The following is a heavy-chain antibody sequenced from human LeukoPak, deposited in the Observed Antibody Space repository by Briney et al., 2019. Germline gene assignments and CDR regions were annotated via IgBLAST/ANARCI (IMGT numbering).Heavy chain of an antibody. Sequence: SETLSLTCAVYGGSFSGYYWSWIRQPPGKGLEWIGEINHSGSTNYNPSLKSRVTISVDTSKNQFSLKLSSVTAADTAVYYCARGWEFYGEHDAFDIWGQGTMVTVSS. V-gene: IGHV4-34*01. J-gene: IGHJ3*02. CDR2: INHSGST. CDR3: ARGWEFYGEHDAFDI. CDR1: GGSFSGYY. D-gene: IGHD4-17*01.